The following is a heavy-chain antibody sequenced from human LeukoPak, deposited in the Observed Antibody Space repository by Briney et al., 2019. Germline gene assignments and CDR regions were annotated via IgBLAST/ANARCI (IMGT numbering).Heavy chain of an antibody. J-gene: IGHJ3*02. CDR1: GFTFSSYG. Sequence: GGSLRLSCAASGFTFSSYGMHWVRQAPGKGLEWVAFIRYDGSNKYYADSVKGRFTISRDNSKNTLHLQMNSLRAEDAAVYYCARDLGRGLITMIVVDIPAGAFDIWGQGTMVTVSS. D-gene: IGHD3-22*01. V-gene: IGHV3-30*02. CDR2: IRYDGSNK. CDR3: ARDLGRGLITMIVVDIPAGAFDI.